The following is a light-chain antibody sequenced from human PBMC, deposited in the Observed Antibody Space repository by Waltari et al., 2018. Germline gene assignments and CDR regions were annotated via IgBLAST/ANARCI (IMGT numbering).Light chain of an antibody. Sequence: EVVLTQSPGPLSLSPGERATLSCRASQSVSSSYLAWYQQKPGQAPRLLIYGASSRATGIPDRFSGSGSGTDFTLTISRLEPEDFAVYYCQQYGNSPETFGQGTKVEIK. CDR3: QQYGNSPET. CDR2: GAS. V-gene: IGKV3-20*01. J-gene: IGKJ1*01. CDR1: QSVSSSY.